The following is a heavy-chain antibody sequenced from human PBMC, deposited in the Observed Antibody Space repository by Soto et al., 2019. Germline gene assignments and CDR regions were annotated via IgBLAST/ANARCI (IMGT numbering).Heavy chain of an antibody. CDR2: ITPIFGTT. CDR1: GGTFSNYA. V-gene: IGHV1-69*01. J-gene: IGHJ6*02. CDR3: ARVITVTPVGYYGMDV. Sequence: QVQLVQSGAEVKKPGSSVKVSYMVSGGTFSNYAISWVRQAPGQGLEWMGGITPIFGTTTYAQRLQGRVTITADESSTTAHMELSSLISEDTAVYYCARVITVTPVGYYGMDVWGQGTTVTVSS. D-gene: IGHD4-4*01.